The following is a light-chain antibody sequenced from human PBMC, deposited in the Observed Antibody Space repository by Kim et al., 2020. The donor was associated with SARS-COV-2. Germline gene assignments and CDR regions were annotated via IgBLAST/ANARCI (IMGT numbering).Light chain of an antibody. CDR2: GNT. V-gene: IGLV1-40*01. Sequence: QSVLTQPPSVSGAPGQRITISCSGSTSNIGAPYDVHWYQQRPGAAPKLLIFGNTNRPSGVPDRISGSKSGTSASLAIIGLQAEDEAYYYCQSYDRSLSGSVFGGGTKVTVL. CDR1: TSNIGAPYD. J-gene: IGLJ3*02. CDR3: QSYDRSLSGSV.